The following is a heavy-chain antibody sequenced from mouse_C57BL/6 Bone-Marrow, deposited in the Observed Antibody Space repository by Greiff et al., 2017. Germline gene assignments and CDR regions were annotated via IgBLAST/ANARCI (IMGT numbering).Heavy chain of an antibody. D-gene: IGHD1-1*01. CDR1: GFSLTSYG. CDR3: ARSIYYYGSSLYYYAMDY. Sequence: VKLMESGPGLVQPSQSLSITCTVSGFSLTSYGVHWVRQSPGKGLEWLGVIWSGGSTDYNAAFISRLSISKDNSKSQVFFKMNSLQADDTAIYYCARSIYYYGSSLYYYAMDYWGQGTSVTVSS. CDR2: IWSGGST. V-gene: IGHV2-2*01. J-gene: IGHJ4*01.